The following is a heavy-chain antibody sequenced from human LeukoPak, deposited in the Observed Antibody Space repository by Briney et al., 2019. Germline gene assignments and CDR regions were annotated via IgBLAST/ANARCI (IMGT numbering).Heavy chain of an antibody. D-gene: IGHD6-19*01. CDR1: GFTVSINY. J-gene: IGHJ4*02. CDR3: ARDVIAVAGSPRFDY. Sequence: GGSPRLSCAASGFTVSINYMSWIRQAPGKGLEWVSVMHSGGSTYYADSVKGRFTISRDNSKNTLYLQMNSLRAEDTAVYYCARDVIAVAGSPRFDYWGQGTLVTVSS. V-gene: IGHV3-66*01. CDR2: MHSGGST.